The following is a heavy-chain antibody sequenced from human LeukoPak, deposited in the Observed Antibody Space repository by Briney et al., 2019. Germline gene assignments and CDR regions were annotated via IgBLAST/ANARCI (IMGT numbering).Heavy chain of an antibody. D-gene: IGHD6-13*01. V-gene: IGHV3-23*01. CDR2: ISCSGGST. CDR3: AKFVHRQQLDGGIDY. CDR1: GFTFSSYA. Sequence: PGGSLRLSCAASGFTFSSYAMSWVRQAPGKGLEWGSAISCSGGSTYYADSVKGRFTISRDNSKNTLYPHMNCLRAEDAAVYYCAKFVHRQQLDGGIDYWGQGTLVTVSS. J-gene: IGHJ4*02.